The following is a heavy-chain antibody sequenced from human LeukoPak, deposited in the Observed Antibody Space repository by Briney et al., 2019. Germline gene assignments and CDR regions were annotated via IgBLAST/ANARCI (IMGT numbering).Heavy chain of an antibody. CDR3: ARASVTYYYYYYMDV. J-gene: IGHJ6*03. V-gene: IGHV4-59*08. CDR1: GSSISSYY. CDR2: IYYSGRT. Sequence: SETLSLTCTVSGSSISSYYWSWIRQPPGKGLEWIGYIYYSGRTNYNPSLKSRVTISLDTSKNQFSLKLTSVTAADTAVYYCARASVTYYYYYYMDVWGKGTTVTVSS. D-gene: IGHD4-11*01.